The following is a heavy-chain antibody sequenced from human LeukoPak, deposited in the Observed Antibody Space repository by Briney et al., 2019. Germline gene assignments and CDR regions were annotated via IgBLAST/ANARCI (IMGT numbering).Heavy chain of an antibody. CDR3: ARRGGTVVGDTGYHYWYFDN. J-gene: IGHJ4*02. CDR1: GGSISSYY. D-gene: IGHD5-12*01. V-gene: IGHV4-59*08. CDR2: ISDSGST. Sequence: SETLSLTCTVSGGSISSYYWSWVRQFPGKGLEWIGYISDSGSTNYSPSLESRVTISVDTSKNKFSLILSSVTAADTAVYYCARRGGTVVGDTGYHYWYFDNWGQGTLVTVSS.